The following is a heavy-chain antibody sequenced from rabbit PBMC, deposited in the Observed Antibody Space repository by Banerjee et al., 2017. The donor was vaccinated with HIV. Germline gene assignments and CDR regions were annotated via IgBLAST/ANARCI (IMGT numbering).Heavy chain of an antibody. J-gene: IGHJ4*01. CDR1: GIDFSSYYR. V-gene: IGHV1S45*01. Sequence: QQQLEESGGGLVKPGGTLTLTCKASGIDFSSYYRMCWVRQAPGRGLEWIACIDAGRGHRTDYASWAKGRFTISKTSLTTVTLQMTSLTAADTATYFCARDAGYAGSNLWGPGTLVTVS. D-gene: IGHD4-2*01. CDR3: ARDAGYAGSNL. CDR2: IDAGRGHRT.